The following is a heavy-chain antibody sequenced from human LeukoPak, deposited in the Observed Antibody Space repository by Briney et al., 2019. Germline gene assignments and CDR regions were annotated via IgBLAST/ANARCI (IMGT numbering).Heavy chain of an antibody. V-gene: IGHV3-66*01. CDR3: ARDRYFDSSGPPRWYYGMDV. CDR1: LLTVSSNY. Sequence: GGSLSPSCAASLLTVSSNYRSCVRQAPGKGLEWFSVIYSGVSTYFADSVRGRFTITRDNSKNTLFLKMNSLRAEDTAVYYCARDRYFDSSGPPRWYYGMDVWGQGTTVTVSS. J-gene: IGHJ6*02. D-gene: IGHD3-22*01. CDR2: IYSGVST.